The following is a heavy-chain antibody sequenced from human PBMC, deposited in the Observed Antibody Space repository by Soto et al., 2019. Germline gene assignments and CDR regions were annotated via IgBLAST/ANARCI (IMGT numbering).Heavy chain of an antibody. V-gene: IGHV1-3*01. J-gene: IGHJ5*02. Sequence: QVQLVQSGAEVKEPGASVRISCEASGYSITTYAIHWVRQAAGQRLEWMGWIIGANGNTKYSQKFPGTVIISTDTLTNTAHMELCSLRSEDTAVYYCARENDCSGGSCRINWFDPWGQGTLVTVS. CDR3: ARENDCSGGSCRINWFDP. CDR2: IIGANGNT. CDR1: GYSITTYA. D-gene: IGHD2-15*01.